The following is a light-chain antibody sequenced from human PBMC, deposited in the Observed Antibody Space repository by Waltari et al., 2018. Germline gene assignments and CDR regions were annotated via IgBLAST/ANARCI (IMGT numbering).Light chain of an antibody. V-gene: IGLV2-14*03. J-gene: IGLJ2*01. CDR1: SSDVAVYTY. CDR3: SSFTGSSTLV. Sequence: QSALPQPASVSGSPGQSITISCTGTSSDVAVYTYVPWYQQHPGRAPKVMIYDVSNRPSGVSNRFSGSKSGNTASLTISGLQAEDEADYYCSSFTGSSTLVFGGGTKLTVL. CDR2: DVS.